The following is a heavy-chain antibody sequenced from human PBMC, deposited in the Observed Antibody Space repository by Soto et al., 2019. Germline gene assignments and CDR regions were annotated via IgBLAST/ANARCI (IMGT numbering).Heavy chain of an antibody. V-gene: IGHV3-21*01. CDR3: ARVGIAVAVDWFDP. J-gene: IGHJ5*02. CDR1: GFPFRSYI. CDR2: ISSSSSYI. Sequence: GRSLRLSRAASGFPFRSYIMNFVRQAPGKGLEWVSSISSSSSYIYYADSVKGRFTISRDNAKNSLYLQMNSLRAEDTAVYYSARVGIAVAVDWFDPWGQGTLVTVSS. D-gene: IGHD6-19*01.